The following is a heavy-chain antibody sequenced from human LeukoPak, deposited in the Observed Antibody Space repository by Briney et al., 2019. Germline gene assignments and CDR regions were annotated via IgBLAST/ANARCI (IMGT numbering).Heavy chain of an antibody. CDR3: AKIEGKYQLANIPDS. V-gene: IGHV3-30*02. Sequence: SGVSLRLSCVASGFTFSYFGMHWVRQAPGKGLEWVAFIRYDGSNEYYAESVKGRFTISRDNSKNTLYLQMNSLRVEDTAAYYCAKIEGKYQLANIPDSWGQGTLVTVSS. D-gene: IGHD2-2*01. CDR2: IRYDGSNE. CDR1: GFTFSYFG. J-gene: IGHJ4*02.